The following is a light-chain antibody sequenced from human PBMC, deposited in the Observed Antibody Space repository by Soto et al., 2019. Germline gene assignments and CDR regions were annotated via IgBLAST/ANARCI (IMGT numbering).Light chain of an antibody. CDR3: QQHGSSPPYT. CDR1: HSVSSSY. J-gene: IGKJ2*01. V-gene: IGKV3-20*01. Sequence: EIVLTQAPGTLSLSPGEIATLSCRASHSVSSSYLAWYLQKPGQAPGLLIYGASSRATGIPDRFSGSGTGTDFTLTISRLEPEDFAVHYCQQHGSSPPYTFGQGTKLEIK. CDR2: GAS.